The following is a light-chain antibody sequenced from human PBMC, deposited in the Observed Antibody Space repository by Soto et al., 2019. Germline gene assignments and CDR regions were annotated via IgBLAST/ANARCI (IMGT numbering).Light chain of an antibody. Sequence: DIVMTQSPDSLAVSLGERASINCKSSQSVLYSSNNKNYLAWYQQKPGQPPKLLIYWASTRESGVPDRFSGSGSGTDFTLTISSLQAEDLAVYYWQQYSATPWTFGQGTKVEIK. CDR2: WAS. V-gene: IGKV4-1*01. CDR3: QQYSATPWT. J-gene: IGKJ1*01. CDR1: QSVLYSSNNKNY.